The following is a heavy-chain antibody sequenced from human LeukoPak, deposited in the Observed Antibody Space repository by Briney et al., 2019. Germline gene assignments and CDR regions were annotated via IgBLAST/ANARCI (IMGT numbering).Heavy chain of an antibody. CDR2: ISSSSSNI. Sequence: PRGSLRLSCAASVFSSRRYSMNSVREAPGQGGGGGSYISSSSSNINYADSVKGQFTTSRDNAKNSLYLQMNSLRAEDTAVYDCARDQQAIPYAFDIWGQGTMVTVSS. CDR3: ARDQQAIPYAFDI. CDR1: VFSSRRYS. J-gene: IGHJ3*02. D-gene: IGHD2-2*01. V-gene: IGHV3-48*01.